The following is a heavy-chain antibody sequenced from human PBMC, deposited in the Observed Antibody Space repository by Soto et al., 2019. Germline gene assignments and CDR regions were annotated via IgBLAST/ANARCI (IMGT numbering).Heavy chain of an antibody. Sequence: QITLKESGPPLVKPTQTLTLTCTFSGFSLTTRGVGVGWIRQPPGKALECLALIYWDDDKRYSPSLQSRLSITKDTSKNQVVLTMTNVDPVDTATYYGAHIENYYQYDWFAPWGQRTLVSVSS. CDR3: AHIENYYQYDWFAP. D-gene: IGHD3-16*01. V-gene: IGHV2-5*02. J-gene: IGHJ5*02. CDR1: GFSLTTRGVG. CDR2: IYWDDDK.